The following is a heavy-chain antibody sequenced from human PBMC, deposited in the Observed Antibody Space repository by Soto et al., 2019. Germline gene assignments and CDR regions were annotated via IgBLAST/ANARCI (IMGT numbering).Heavy chain of an antibody. Sequence: QVQLVQSGAEVKKPGASAKVSCKASGYTFSSYHIHWVRQAPGQGPEWMGMISPSGGRTTYAQKLQSRLSMTRDTSTSTVYMELSSLRSEDTAVYFCAREGVQGGLDVWGQGTTVTVSS. CDR2: ISPSGGRT. D-gene: IGHD2-8*01. CDR3: AREGVQGGLDV. V-gene: IGHV1-46*04. J-gene: IGHJ6*02. CDR1: GYTFSSYH.